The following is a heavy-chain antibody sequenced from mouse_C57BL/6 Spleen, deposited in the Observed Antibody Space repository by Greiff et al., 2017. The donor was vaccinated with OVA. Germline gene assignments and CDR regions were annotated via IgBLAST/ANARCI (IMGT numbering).Heavy chain of an antibody. J-gene: IGHJ4*01. Sequence: QVQLKESGPGILQPSQSLSLTCSFSGFSLSTFGMGVGWIRQPSGKGLSFLSPLFWAYSKYYNPALKSRLTISKDTSKNQVFLKIANVDTADTATYYCARGTSDYAMDYWGQGTSVTVSS. V-gene: IGHV8-8*01. CDR1: GFSLSTFGMG. CDR2: LFWAYSK. D-gene: IGHD3-3*01. CDR3: ARGTSDYAMDY.